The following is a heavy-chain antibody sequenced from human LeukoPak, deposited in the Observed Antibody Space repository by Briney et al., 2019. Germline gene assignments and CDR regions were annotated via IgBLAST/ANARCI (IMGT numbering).Heavy chain of an antibody. CDR2: IHTSGTT. V-gene: IGHV4-61*02. J-gene: IGHJ6*03. CDR3: ARDFRDIVVALGNYYYYYYMDV. D-gene: IGHD2-2*01. Sequence: SQTLSLTCTVSGGSISSGSYYWSWLRQPAGKGLEWIGRIHTSGTTNYNPSLKSRVTISVDTSKNQFSLKLSSVTAADTAVYYCARDFRDIVVALGNYYYYYYMDVWGKGTTVTVSS. CDR1: GGSISSGSYY.